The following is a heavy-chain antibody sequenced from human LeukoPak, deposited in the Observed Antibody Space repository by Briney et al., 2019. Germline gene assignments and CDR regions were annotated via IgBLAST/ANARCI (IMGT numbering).Heavy chain of an antibody. J-gene: IGHJ2*01. CDR1: GFTFSSYD. Sequence: GGSLRLSCAASGFTFSSYDMHWVRQATGKGLEWVSAIGTAGDTYYPGSVKGRFTISRENAKNSLYLQMNSLRAGDTAVYYCARAPGVVPLYKLGWYFDLWGRGTLVTVSS. D-gene: IGHD2-15*01. CDR2: IGTAGDT. V-gene: IGHV3-13*01. CDR3: ARAPGVVPLYKLGWYFDL.